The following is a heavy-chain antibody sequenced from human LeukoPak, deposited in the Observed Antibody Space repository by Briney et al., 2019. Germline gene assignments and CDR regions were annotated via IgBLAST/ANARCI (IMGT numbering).Heavy chain of an antibody. Sequence: SETLSLTCTVSGGSVSRGSYYWSWIRQPPGKGLEWIGYIDYSGSTNYNPSLKSRVTISVDTSKNQFSLKLSSVTAADTAVYYCARDPRSSGYCSGGSCSDWFDPWGQGTLVTVSS. CDR1: GGSVSRGSYY. V-gene: IGHV4-61*01. CDR3: ARDPRSSGYCSGGSCSDWFDP. D-gene: IGHD2-15*01. J-gene: IGHJ5*02. CDR2: IDYSGST.